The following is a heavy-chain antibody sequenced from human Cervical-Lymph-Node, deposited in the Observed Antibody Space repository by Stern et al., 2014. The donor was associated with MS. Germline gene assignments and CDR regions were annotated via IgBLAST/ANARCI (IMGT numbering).Heavy chain of an antibody. CDR3: AREGKARDGYNNPFDY. CDR2: IIPIFGTA. J-gene: IGHJ4*02. Sequence: MQLVESGAEVKKPGSSVKVSCKASGGTFSIYAFSWVRQAPGQGLEWMGGIIPIFGTANYAQKFQGRGTITADESTSTAYMDLSSLRSEDTALYYCAREGKARDGYNNPFDYWGQGTLVTVSS. V-gene: IGHV1-69*01. CDR1: GGTFSIYA. D-gene: IGHD5-24*01.